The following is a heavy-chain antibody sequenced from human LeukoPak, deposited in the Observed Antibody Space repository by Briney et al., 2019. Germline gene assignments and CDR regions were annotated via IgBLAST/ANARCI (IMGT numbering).Heavy chain of an antibody. J-gene: IGHJ3*02. D-gene: IGHD3-3*01. CDR3: ARWRPIDAFDI. Sequence: TGGSLRLSCAASGLTVSRNYMNWVRQAPGKGLEWVSLLSSTGNTSYAESVKGRFTISRHNSKNTQYLQVNSLRPEDTAMYYCARWRPIDAFDIWGQGTMVIVSS. V-gene: IGHV3-53*04. CDR1: GLTVSRNY. CDR2: LSSTGNT.